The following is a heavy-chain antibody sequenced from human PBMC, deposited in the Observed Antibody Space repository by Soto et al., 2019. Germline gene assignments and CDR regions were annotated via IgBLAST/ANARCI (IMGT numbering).Heavy chain of an antibody. CDR3: ARVGSVDIVVVPASYYYMDV. J-gene: IGHJ6*03. CDR1: GFTFSSYD. D-gene: IGHD2-2*01. Sequence: AGGSLRLSCAASGFTFSSYDMHWVRQATGKGLEWVSAIGNAGDTYYAGSVKGRFTISRENAKNTLYLQMGSLRAEDMAVYYCARVGSVDIVVVPASYYYMDVWGKGTTVTVSS. CDR2: IGNAGDT. V-gene: IGHV3-13*01.